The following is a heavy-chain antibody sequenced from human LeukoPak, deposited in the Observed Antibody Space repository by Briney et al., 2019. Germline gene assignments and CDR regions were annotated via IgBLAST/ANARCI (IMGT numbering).Heavy chain of an antibody. J-gene: IGHJ4*02. D-gene: IGHD6-6*01. CDR1: GFTFSSYA. Sequence: PGGSLRLSCAASGFTFSSYAMHWVRQAPGKGLEWVAVISYGGSNKYYADSVKGRFTISRDNSKNTLYLQMNSLRTEDTAVYYCARDLSSPYYFDYWGQGTLVTVFS. V-gene: IGHV3-30-3*01. CDR3: ARDLSSPYYFDY. CDR2: ISYGGSNK.